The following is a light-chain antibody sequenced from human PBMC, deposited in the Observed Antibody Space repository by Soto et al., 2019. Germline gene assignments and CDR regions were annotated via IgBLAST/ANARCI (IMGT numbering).Light chain of an antibody. Sequence: QSALTQPPSASGSPGQSVTISCTGTSSDVGGYNYVSWYQQHPGKAPKLVIYEVSKRPSGVPDRFSGSKSGSTASLTVSGLQAEDEADYYCSSYAGSNNFDVFGTGTKVTVL. V-gene: IGLV2-8*01. J-gene: IGLJ1*01. CDR2: EVS. CDR3: SSYAGSNNFDV. CDR1: SSDVGGYNY.